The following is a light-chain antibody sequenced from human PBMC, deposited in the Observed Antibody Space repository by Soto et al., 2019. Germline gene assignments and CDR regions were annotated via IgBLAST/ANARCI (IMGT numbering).Light chain of an antibody. V-gene: IGKV3-15*01. Sequence: EIILTQSPATLYVSPGERATLSCRASQSLTSNLAWYQQRPGQAPRLLIYDTSTKATDIPARFSGNGSGTEFTLTLASLQSEDFSVYCCQQYKPWPRKLSFGGGTRV. CDR3: QQYKPWPRKLS. CDR1: QSLTSN. J-gene: IGKJ4*01. CDR2: DTS.